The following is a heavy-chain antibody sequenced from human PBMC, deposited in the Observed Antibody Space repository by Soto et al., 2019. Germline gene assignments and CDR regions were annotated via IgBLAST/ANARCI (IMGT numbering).Heavy chain of an antibody. D-gene: IGHD2-2*01. CDR2: IDPSDSYT. Sequence: GESLNISCKGSGYSFTSYWISWVRQMPGKGLEWMGRIDPSDSYTNYSPSFQGHVTISADKSISTAYLQWSSLKASDTAMYYCARLEDIVVVPAAPPGYYYGMDVWGQGTTVTVSS. CDR3: ARLEDIVVVPAAPPGYYYGMDV. V-gene: IGHV5-10-1*01. CDR1: GYSFTSYW. J-gene: IGHJ6*02.